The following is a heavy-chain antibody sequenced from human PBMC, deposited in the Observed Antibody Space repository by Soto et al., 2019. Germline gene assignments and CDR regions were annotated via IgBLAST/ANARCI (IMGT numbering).Heavy chain of an antibody. D-gene: IGHD2-15*01. V-gene: IGHV3-48*01. CDR1: GFTFSSYS. CDR3: ARVWACSGGSCYAIHYYYMDV. CDR2: ISSSSSTI. J-gene: IGHJ6*03. Sequence: GGSLRLSCAASGFTFSSYSMNWVRQAPGKGLEWVSYISSSSSTIYYADSVKGRFTISRDNAKNSLYLQMNGLRAEDTAVYYCARVWACSGGSCYAIHYYYMDVWGKGTTVTVSS.